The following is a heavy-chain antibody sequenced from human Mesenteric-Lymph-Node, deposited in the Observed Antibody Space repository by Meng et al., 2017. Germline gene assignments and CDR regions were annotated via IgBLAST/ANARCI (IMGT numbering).Heavy chain of an antibody. Sequence: QGSGPGLGKPSQTLSPTCTVSVGSISHRDYYWSWIRQPPGKGLEWIGYIYYTGSTYYNPSLQRRVTISMDTSKNQFSLRLSSVTAADTAVYYCARNYYFDYWGQGTLVTVSS. J-gene: IGHJ4*02. CDR2: IYYTGST. CDR3: ARNYYFDY. V-gene: IGHV4-30-4*01. CDR1: VGSISHRDYY.